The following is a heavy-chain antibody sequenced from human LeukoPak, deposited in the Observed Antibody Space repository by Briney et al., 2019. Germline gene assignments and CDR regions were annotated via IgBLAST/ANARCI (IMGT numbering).Heavy chain of an antibody. D-gene: IGHD2-15*01. CDR2: MNPNSCST. Sequence: ASVKVSCKASGYTFTTYDINWVRQATGQGLEWMGWMNPNSCSTGYAQKFQGRVTITRNTSINTAYMELSSLRSEDTAVYYCARAGSSSLFYYYMDVWGKGTTFTVSS. J-gene: IGHJ6*03. V-gene: IGHV1-8*03. CDR3: ARAGSSSLFYYYMDV. CDR1: GYTFTTYD.